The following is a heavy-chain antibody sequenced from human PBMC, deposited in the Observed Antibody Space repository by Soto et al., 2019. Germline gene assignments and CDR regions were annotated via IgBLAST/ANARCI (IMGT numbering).Heavy chain of an antibody. Sequence: QVQLVQSGAEVKKPGSSVKVACKASGGTFSSYAISWVRQAPGQGLEWMGGIIPIFGTANYAQKFQGRVTITADESTSTFYMDLISLRSEDTAVYYCVGVVMVVRLFHSWYFNLWGRVPLVTFSS. CDR3: VGVVMVVRLFHSWYFNL. D-gene: IGHD2-15*01. CDR1: GGTFSSYA. V-gene: IGHV1-69*12. J-gene: IGHJ2*01. CDR2: IIPIFGTA.